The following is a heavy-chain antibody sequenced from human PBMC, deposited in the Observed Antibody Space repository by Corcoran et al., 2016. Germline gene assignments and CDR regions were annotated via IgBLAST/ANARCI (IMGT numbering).Heavy chain of an antibody. D-gene: IGHD3-22*01. V-gene: IGHV3-48*02. J-gene: IGHJ6*02. CDR2: ISSSSSTI. CDR1: GFTFSSYS. CDR3: AKATAGGGYYDGSGYWVRYYYYYYGMDV. Sequence: EVHLVESGGGLVQPGGSLRLSCAASGFTFSSYSMNWVRQAPGKGLEWVSYISSSSSTIYYADSVKGRFTISRDNAKNSLYLQMNSLRDEHTAVFYCAKATAGGGYYDGSGYWVRYYYYYYGMDVWGQGTTVTVSS.